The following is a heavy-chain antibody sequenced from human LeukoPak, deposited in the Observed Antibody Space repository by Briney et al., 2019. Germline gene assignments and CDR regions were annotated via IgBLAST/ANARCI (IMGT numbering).Heavy chain of an antibody. D-gene: IGHD3-16*01. J-gene: IGHJ4*02. CDR1: GFTVSSNY. Sequence: GGSLRLSCAASGFTVSSNYMSWVRQAPGKGLEWVSVIYSGGSTYYADSVKGRFTISRDNSKNTLYLQMNSLRAEDTAVYYCARSLGVDYGDYWGQGTLVTVSS. V-gene: IGHV3-66*01. CDR3: ARSLGVDYGDY. CDR2: IYSGGST.